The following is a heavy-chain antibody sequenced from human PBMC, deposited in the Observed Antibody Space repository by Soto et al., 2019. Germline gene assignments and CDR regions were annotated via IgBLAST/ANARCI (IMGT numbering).Heavy chain of an antibody. CDR1: GFTFSNYA. Sequence: GGSLRLSCAASGFTFSNYAMSWVRQAPGKGLEWVSGISNSDGSTYYADSVKGRFTISRDNSKNKLYLQMNSLRAEDTAIYYCAKEQLERHFGFDYWGQGALVTVSS. J-gene: IGHJ4*02. V-gene: IGHV3-23*01. CDR2: ISNSDGST. CDR3: AKEQLERHFGFDY. D-gene: IGHD1-1*01.